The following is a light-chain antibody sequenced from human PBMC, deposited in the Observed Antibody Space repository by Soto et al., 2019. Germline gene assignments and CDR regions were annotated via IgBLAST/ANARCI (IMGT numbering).Light chain of an antibody. CDR2: KAS. CDR3: QHYNNARCT. CDR1: QSISSW. Sequence: DIQMTQSPSTLSASVGDRVTITCRASQSISSWLAWYQQKPGKAPKLLIYKASSLESGVPSRFSGSGSGPEFTLTISSLQADDFATYYCQHYNNARCTFGQGTKLEIK. J-gene: IGKJ2*02. V-gene: IGKV1-5*03.